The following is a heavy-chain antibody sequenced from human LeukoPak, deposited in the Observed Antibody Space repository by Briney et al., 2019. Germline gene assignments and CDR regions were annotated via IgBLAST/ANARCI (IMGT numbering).Heavy chain of an antibody. CDR1: GFTFSSYA. CDR2: ISYDGSNK. D-gene: IGHD6-19*01. CDR3: AKGSKAVLFTRDHYMDV. V-gene: IGHV3-30*04. Sequence: GGSLRLSCAASGFTFSSYAMHWVRQAPGKGLEWVAVISYDGSNKYYADSVKGRFTISRDNSKNTLYLQMNSLRAEDTAVYFCAKGSKAVLFTRDHYMDVWGKGTTVTISS. J-gene: IGHJ6*03.